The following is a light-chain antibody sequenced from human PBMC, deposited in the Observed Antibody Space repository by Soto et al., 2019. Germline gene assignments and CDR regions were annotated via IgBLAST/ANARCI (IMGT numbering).Light chain of an antibody. V-gene: IGLV1-51*01. Sequence: QSVLTQPPSVSGAPGQRVTISCTGSSSNIGAGYDVHWYQQLPGTAPKLLISDNDKRPSGIPDRFSGSRSGTSATLGITGLQTEDEADYYCATWDTGLSAGVFGTGTKVTVL. J-gene: IGLJ1*01. CDR2: DND. CDR1: SSNIGAGYD. CDR3: ATWDTGLSAGV.